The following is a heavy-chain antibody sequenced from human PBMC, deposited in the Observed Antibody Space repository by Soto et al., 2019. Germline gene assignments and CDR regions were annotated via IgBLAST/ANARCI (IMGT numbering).Heavy chain of an antibody. CDR2: ISYDGTNK. Sequence: VQLVESGGGVVQPGRSLRLSCAASGFTFSVLGMHWVRQAPGKGLGWVALISYDGTNKYYADSVKGRFTISRDNSKNTLYLEINSLRAEDTAVYYCAISPEDYNDDVMDVWGQGTTVTVSS. CDR1: GFTFSVLG. V-gene: IGHV3-30*03. J-gene: IGHJ6*02. CDR3: AISPEDYNDDVMDV.